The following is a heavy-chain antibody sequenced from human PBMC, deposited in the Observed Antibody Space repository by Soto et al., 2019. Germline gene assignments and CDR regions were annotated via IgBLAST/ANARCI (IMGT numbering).Heavy chain of an antibody. V-gene: IGHV3-30*18. CDR2: ISFDASNK. CDR1: VFTCSTYG. D-gene: IGHD3-22*01. Sequence: HPWWSLRLSCSASVFTCSTYGMHWVRQAPGKGLEWVALISFDASNKYYADSVKGRFTISRDNSKNTLFLLMDSLRAEDTAVYYCAKEHDGSGYFHQYGMDVWGQGTTVTVSS. CDR3: AKEHDGSGYFHQYGMDV. J-gene: IGHJ6*02.